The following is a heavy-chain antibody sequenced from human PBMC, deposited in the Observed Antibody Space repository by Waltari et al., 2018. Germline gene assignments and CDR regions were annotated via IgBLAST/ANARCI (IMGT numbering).Heavy chain of an antibody. Sequence: EVQLVESGGGLVHPGGSLRLSCEASGFTFSTFWMHWVRHLPGKGLVWASHIKPDGTSTDYGDSVEGRFTISRDNAKNTLYLQMNSLRAEDTAVYYCAKTGLVLWLTWGQGTLVTVSS. D-gene: IGHD2-2*01. V-gene: IGHV3-74*01. CDR2: IKPDGTST. J-gene: IGHJ5*02. CDR1: GFTFSTFW. CDR3: AKTGLVLWLT.